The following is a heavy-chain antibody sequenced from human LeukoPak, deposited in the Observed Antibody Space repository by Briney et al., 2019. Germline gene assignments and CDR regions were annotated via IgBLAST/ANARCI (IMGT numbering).Heavy chain of an antibody. CDR2: IDPSDSYT. D-gene: IGHD1-26*01. CDR3: ARQLVGAITGYFDY. J-gene: IGHJ4*02. Sequence: GDSLKISCKGSGYSFNSYWISWVRQMPGKGLEWMGRIDPSDSYTNYSPSFQGHVTISADKSISTAYLQWSSLKASDTAMYYCARQLVGAITGYFDYWGQGTLVTVSS. CDR1: GYSFNSYW. V-gene: IGHV5-10-1*01.